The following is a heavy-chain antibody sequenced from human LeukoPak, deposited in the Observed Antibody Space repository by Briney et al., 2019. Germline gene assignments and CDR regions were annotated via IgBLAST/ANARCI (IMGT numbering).Heavy chain of an antibody. V-gene: IGHV3-23*01. D-gene: IGHD5-18*01. J-gene: IGHJ4*02. CDR2: ISGSGGST. CDR3: AKHSGYSYLYYFDY. Sequence: GGSLRLSCAASGFTFSGYAMSWVRQAPGKELEWVSAISGSGGSTYYADSVKGRFTISRDNSKNTLYLQMNSLRAEDTAVYYCAKHSGYSYLYYFDYWGQGTLVTVSS. CDR1: GFTFSGYA.